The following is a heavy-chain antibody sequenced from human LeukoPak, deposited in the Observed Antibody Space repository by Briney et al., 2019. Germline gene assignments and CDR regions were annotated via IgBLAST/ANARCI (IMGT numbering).Heavy chain of an antibody. D-gene: IGHD2-21*01. Sequence: GGSLRLSCVASEFTFSGYWMSWVRQAPGKGLEWAANINQDGSEKYYVDSVKGRFTISRDNAKNSLSLQMNSLRAEDTAVYYCVRDARLVNMDAFDVWGRGTKVTVSS. CDR2: INQDGSEK. V-gene: IGHV3-7*01. CDR3: VRDARLVNMDAFDV. CDR1: EFTFSGYW. J-gene: IGHJ3*01.